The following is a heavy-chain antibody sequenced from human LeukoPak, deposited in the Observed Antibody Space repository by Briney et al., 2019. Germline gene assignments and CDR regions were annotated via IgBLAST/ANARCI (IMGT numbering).Heavy chain of an antibody. CDR3: ASSYGSNTTPFAY. J-gene: IGHJ4*02. D-gene: IGHD4-23*01. V-gene: IGHV3-64*01. Sequence: PGGSLRLSCAASGFTFSSYAMHWVRQAPGKGLEYVSAIRSSGDSTYYANSVRGRFTISRDNSKNTLYLQMGSLRAADTAVYYCASSYGSNTTPFAYWGQGTLVTVSS. CDR1: GFTFSSYA. CDR2: IRSSGDST.